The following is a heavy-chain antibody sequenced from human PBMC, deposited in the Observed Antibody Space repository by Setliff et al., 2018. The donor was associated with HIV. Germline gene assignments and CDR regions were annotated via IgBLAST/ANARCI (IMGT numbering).Heavy chain of an antibody. CDR2: ISGSGDRT. V-gene: IGHV3-23*01. D-gene: IGHD1-26*01. Sequence: ETLRLSCAASGFTFLYGMSWVRQAPGKGLEWVSIISGSGDRTHYADSVKGRFTISRDNSKNTLYLQMNSLRAEDTAIYYCAKGASGSYYPFDYWGQGAPVTVSS. J-gene: IGHJ4*02. CDR1: GFTFLYG. CDR3: AKGASGSYYPFDY.